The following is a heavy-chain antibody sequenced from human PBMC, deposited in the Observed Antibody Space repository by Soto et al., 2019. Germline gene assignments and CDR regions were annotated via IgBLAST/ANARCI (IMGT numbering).Heavy chain of an antibody. V-gene: IGHV1-69*13. CDR1: GGTFSSYA. CDR3: ARMSASDYGGNGDAFDI. J-gene: IGHJ3*02. D-gene: IGHD4-17*01. Sequence: GASVKVSCKASGGTFSSYAISWVRQAPGQGLEWMGGIIPIFGTANYAQKFQGRVTITADESTSTAYMELSSLRSEDTAVYYCARMSASDYGGNGDAFDIWGQGTMVTVSS. CDR2: IIPIFGTA.